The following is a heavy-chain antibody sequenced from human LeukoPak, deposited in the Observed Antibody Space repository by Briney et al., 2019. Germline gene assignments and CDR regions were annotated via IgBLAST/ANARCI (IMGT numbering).Heavy chain of an antibody. CDR2: ISGSGGST. CDR1: GFTFSRYA. D-gene: IGHD3-16*01. V-gene: IGHV3-23*01. CDR3: AKDWGKP. Sequence: GGSVRLSCAASGFTFSRYAMSWVRQAPGKGLEWVLDISGSGGSTYYADSGNGRFTISRDNTKNTLYLQMNSLRAEDPAVYYCAKDWGKPWGQGTLVTVSS. J-gene: IGHJ4*02.